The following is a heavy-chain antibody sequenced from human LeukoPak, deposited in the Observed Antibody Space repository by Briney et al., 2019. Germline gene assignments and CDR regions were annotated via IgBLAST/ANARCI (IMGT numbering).Heavy chain of an antibody. J-gene: IGHJ4*02. V-gene: IGHV3-7*01. CDR1: RFTFTSYW. CDR3: ARIGYRSSSWDY. CDR2: IKQDGSTK. D-gene: IGHD6-6*01. Sequence: PGGSLRLSCVASRFTFTSYWMSWVRQAPGKGLEWVANIKQDGSTKYYVDSLKGRFTISRDNAKNSVFLQMSGLRVEDTAVYYCARIGYRSSSWDYWGQGTLVTVPS.